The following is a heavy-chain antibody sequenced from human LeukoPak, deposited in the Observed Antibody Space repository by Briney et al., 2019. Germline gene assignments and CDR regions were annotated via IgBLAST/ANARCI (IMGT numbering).Heavy chain of an antibody. CDR3: ARETRVRWTDY. J-gene: IGHJ4*02. CDR1: GFTVNSNY. V-gene: IGHV3-11*04. Sequence: GGSLRLSCAASGFTVNSNYMSWIRQAPGKGLEWLSYISSSGTTIYYADSVKGRFTISRDNAKNSLYLQMNSLRAEDTAVYYCARETRVRWTDYWGQGILVTVSS. CDR2: ISSSGTTI. D-gene: IGHD5-24*01.